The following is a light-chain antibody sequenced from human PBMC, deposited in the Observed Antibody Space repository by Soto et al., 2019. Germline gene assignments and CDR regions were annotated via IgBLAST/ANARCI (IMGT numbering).Light chain of an antibody. Sequence: HSVLPQPPSVSAAPGQRVTIPCSGSSSHIGGNSVSWYQQLPGTAPKLLIYDDDKRPSGIRDRFSGSKSGTSATLGITGFQTGDEDDYYCGSWDSSLSAYVFGTGHKV. CDR3: GSWDSSLSAYV. J-gene: IGLJ1*01. CDR1: SSHIGGNS. CDR2: DDD. V-gene: IGLV1-51*01.